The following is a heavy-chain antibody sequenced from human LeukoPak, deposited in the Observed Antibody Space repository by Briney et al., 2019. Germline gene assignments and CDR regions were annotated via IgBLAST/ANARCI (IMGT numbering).Heavy chain of an antibody. Sequence: PGGSLRLSCAASEFTFSSYSMNWVRQAPGKGLEWVSSISSSSSYIYYADSVKGRFTISRDNAKNSLYLQMNSLRSEDTAVYYCARETDYYYYYGMDVWGQGTTVTVSS. CDR1: EFTFSSYS. CDR3: ARETDYYYYYGMDV. V-gene: IGHV3-21*04. J-gene: IGHJ6*02. CDR2: ISSSSSYI.